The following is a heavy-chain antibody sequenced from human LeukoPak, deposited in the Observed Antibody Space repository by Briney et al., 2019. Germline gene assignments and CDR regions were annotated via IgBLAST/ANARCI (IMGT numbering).Heavy chain of an antibody. CDR3: AKGYTNGVNQEVWLDP. CDR2: MYYTGNT. Sequence: PSETLSLTCTLSVGSISSRSYSWGWIRQPPGKGLEWIGSMYYTGNTEYNPSLKSRLTMSVDTSKNQFSLKLSSVTAADTAVYFCAKGYTNGVNQEVWLDPWGQGTLVTVSS. D-gene: IGHD2-8*01. V-gene: IGHV4-39*07. CDR1: VGSISSRSYS. J-gene: IGHJ5*02.